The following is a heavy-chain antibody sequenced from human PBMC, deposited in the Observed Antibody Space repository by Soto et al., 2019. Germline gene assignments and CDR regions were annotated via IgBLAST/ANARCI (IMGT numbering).Heavy chain of an antibody. Sequence: EVQLVESGGGLVQPGGSLRLYCAASGFTVSSNYMSWVRQAPGKVLEWVSVIYSGGSKYYADSVKGRFTIARHNSKNTLYLQMNSLRAEDTALYYFARAGYSGSGSYYTFRAFDFWGQGTMVTVSS. CDR2: IYSGGSK. D-gene: IGHD3-10*01. CDR1: GFTVSSNY. V-gene: IGHV3-53*04. J-gene: IGHJ3*01. CDR3: ARAGYSGSGSYYTFRAFDF.